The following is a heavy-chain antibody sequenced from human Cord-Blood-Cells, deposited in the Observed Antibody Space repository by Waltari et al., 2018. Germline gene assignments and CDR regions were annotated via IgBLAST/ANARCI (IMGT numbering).Heavy chain of an antibody. CDR3: ARASAARHGAFDI. CDR1: GFTFSTYW. V-gene: IGHV3-7*01. CDR2: IKQDGSEK. D-gene: IGHD6-6*01. Sequence: EVQLVESGGGLVQLGGCLRLSCAASGFTFSTYWMTWVRQAPGKGLEWVANIKQDGSEKDYVDSVKGRLTISRDNAKNSLYLQMNSLRSEDTAVYYCARASAARHGAFDIWGQGTMVTVSS. J-gene: IGHJ3*02.